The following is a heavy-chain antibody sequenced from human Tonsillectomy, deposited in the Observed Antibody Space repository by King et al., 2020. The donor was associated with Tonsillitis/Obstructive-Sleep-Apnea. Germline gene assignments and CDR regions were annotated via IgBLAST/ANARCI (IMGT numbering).Heavy chain of an antibody. CDR1: GFTFSNYA. CDR3: ACAYYGSASGALDY. Sequence: VQLVESGGGLVQPGGSLRLSCAASGFTFSNYAMNWVRQAPGKGLKWVSGISGSGGSTFYADSVQGRFTISRDNSKNTLYLQMSSLRAEDTAVYYCACAYYGSASGALDYWGQGTLVTVSS. V-gene: IGHV3-23*04. CDR2: ISGSGGST. J-gene: IGHJ4*02. D-gene: IGHD3-3*01.